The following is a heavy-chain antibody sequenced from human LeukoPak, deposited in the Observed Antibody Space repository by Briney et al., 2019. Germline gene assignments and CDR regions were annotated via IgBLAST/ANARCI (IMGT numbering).Heavy chain of an antibody. Sequence: GGSLRLSCAASGFTFSRSAMHWVRQAPGKGLESVSGITSGGGSTYYANSVKGRFIISGDNSKNTLYLQMGSLGAEDMAVYYCAATITGGNYYYMDVWGKGTTVTVSS. V-gene: IGHV3-64*01. CDR1: GFTFSRSA. CDR2: ITSGGGST. D-gene: IGHD3-3*01. CDR3: AATITGGNYYYMDV. J-gene: IGHJ6*03.